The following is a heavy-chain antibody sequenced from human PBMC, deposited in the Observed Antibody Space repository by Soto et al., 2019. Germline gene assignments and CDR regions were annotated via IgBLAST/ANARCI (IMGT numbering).Heavy chain of an antibody. Sequence: EVQLLESGGGLVQPGGSLRLSCAASGFTFSSYAMSWVRQAPGKGLEWVSGINGGGDSTYFADSVRGRFTISRDNSKNTLFLQINSLRADDTAVYYFARGWTFALWGKGTLVTVSS. D-gene: IGHD1-1*01. J-gene: IGHJ4*02. CDR1: GFTFSSYA. V-gene: IGHV3-23*01. CDR2: INGGGDST. CDR3: ARGWTFAL.